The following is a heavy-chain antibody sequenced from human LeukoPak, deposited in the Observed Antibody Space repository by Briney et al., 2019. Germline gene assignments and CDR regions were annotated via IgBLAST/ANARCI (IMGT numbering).Heavy chain of an antibody. Sequence: PSQTLSLTCTVSGGSISSGSYYWSWIRQPAGKGLEWIGRIYYSGSTYYNPSLKSRVTISADTSKNQFSLKLSSVTAADTAVYYCARRRLPKYYDFWSGYYTGEYYGMDVWGQGTTVTVSS. CDR1: GGSISSGSYY. V-gene: IGHV4-61*02. CDR3: ARRRLPKYYDFWSGYYTGEYYGMDV. D-gene: IGHD3-3*01. J-gene: IGHJ6*02. CDR2: IYYSGST.